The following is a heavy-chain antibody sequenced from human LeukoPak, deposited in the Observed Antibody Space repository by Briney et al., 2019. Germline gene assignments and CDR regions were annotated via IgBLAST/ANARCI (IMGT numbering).Heavy chain of an antibody. CDR3: ARNSTSGYFDY. D-gene: IGHD6-6*01. CDR2: IYHSGST. CDR1: GYSISSSSY. V-gene: IGHV4-38-2*01. J-gene: IGHJ4*02. Sequence: SETLSLTCAVSGYSISSSSYWGWIRQPPGMRLEWIGSIYHSGSTHYNPSLRSRVTISVETSKNQFSLKLSSATAADTAVYYCARNSTSGYFDYWGQGALVTVSS.